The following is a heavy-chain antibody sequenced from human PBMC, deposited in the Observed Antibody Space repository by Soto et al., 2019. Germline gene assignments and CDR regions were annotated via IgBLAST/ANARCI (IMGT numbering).Heavy chain of an antibody. Sequence: RAWVRQMPRKGLEWMGIIYPGDSDTRYSPSFQGQVTISADKSINTAYLQWSSLKAPDTAIYYCARVFGGYWGQGTLVTVSS. D-gene: IGHD3-10*01. V-gene: IGHV5-51*01. CDR2: IYPGDSDT. CDR3: ARVFGGY. J-gene: IGHJ4*02.